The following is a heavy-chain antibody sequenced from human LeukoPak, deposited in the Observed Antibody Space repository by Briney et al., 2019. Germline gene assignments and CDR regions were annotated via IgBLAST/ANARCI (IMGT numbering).Heavy chain of an antibody. CDR1: GFTFSTYA. V-gene: IGHV3-23*01. CDR2: ISGGGSYT. J-gene: IGHJ3*02. CDR3: ARLHSAVYYGDAFDI. D-gene: IGHD3-10*01. Sequence: GGSLRLSCAASGFTFSTYAMTWVRQAPGKGLEWVSGISGGGSYTYYADSVKGRFTVSRDNVKNSLFLQMNSLRAEDTAAYYCARLHSAVYYGDAFDIWGQGTMVTVSS.